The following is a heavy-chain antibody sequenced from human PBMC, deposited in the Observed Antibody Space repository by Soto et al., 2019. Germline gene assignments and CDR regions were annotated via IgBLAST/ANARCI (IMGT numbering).Heavy chain of an antibody. V-gene: IGHV1-3*01. Sequence: QVHLVQSGAEVRKPGASVKVSCKASGYTFSSYAMHWVRQAPGQRLEWMGWINAGYGNTKSSQKFQDRVTISRDTSASTSYVELTSLRSEVTAVYDGLRYTGDGTFDFGGQGPLATVSS. CDR3: LRYTGDGTFDF. CDR2: INAGYGNT. CDR1: GYTFSSYA. J-gene: IGHJ4*02. D-gene: IGHD7-27*01.